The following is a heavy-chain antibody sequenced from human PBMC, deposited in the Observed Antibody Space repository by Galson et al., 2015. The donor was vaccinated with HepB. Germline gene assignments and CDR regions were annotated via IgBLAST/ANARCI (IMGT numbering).Heavy chain of an antibody. D-gene: IGHD3-10*01. CDR3: ARSVAGSYTTFDS. J-gene: IGHJ4*02. CDR2: ISWNGDNI. V-gene: IGHV3-9*01. CDR1: GFTFTDYA. Sequence: SLRLSCAVSGFTFTDYAMHWVRQAPGQGLEWVSGISWNGDNIVCADSVKGRFTISRDNARNSLYLQMNSLRPADTALYYCARSVAGSYTTFDSWGQGTLITVSS.